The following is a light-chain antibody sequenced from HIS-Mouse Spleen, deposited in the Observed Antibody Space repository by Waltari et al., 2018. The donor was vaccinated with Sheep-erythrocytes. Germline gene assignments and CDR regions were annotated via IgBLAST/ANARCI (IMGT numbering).Light chain of an antibody. CDR1: SSDVGGYNY. CDR2: DVS. J-gene: IGLJ2*01. CDR3: QAWDSSTAV. V-gene: IGLV2-11*01. Sequence: QSALTQPRSVSGSPGQSVTISCTGTSSDVGGYNYVSWYQHHPGKAPKLMIYDVSKRPSGVPDRFSGSKSGNTASLTISGLQAMDEADYYCQAWDSSTAVFGGGTKLT.